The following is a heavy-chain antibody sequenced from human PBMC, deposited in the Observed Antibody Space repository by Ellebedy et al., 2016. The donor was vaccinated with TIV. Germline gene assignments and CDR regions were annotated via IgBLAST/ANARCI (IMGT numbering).Heavy chain of an antibody. V-gene: IGHV4-4*07. CDR2: INPSGST. J-gene: IGHJ5*02. D-gene: IGHD2-15*01. CDR1: GGSMNTHN. CDR3: AREAYCSDGSCFRDGWFDP. Sequence: MPGGSLRLSCSVAGGSMNTHNWSWVRQPAGKGLEWLGRINPSGSTSYNPSLKSRVTISVDASKNQFSLNLNPLTAADTAVYYCAREAYCSDGSCFRDGWFDPWGQGTLVIVSS.